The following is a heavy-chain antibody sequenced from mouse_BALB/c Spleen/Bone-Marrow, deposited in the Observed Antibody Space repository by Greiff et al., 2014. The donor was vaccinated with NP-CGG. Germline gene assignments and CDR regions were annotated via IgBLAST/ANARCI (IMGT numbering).Heavy chain of an antibody. J-gene: IGHJ3*01. CDR3: ARHAYYDQTEVSFVY. CDR2: ISGGGSYT. V-gene: IGHV5-9-2*01. Sequence: EVKLEESGGGLVKSGGSLKLSCAASGFTFSNYGMSWVRQTPEKRLEWVATISGGGSYTFYSDSVKGRSTISRDNVKNNLYLQLSDLRSEDTALYYCARHAYYDQTEVSFVYWGQGTLVTVSA. D-gene: IGHD2-4*01. CDR1: GFTFSNYG.